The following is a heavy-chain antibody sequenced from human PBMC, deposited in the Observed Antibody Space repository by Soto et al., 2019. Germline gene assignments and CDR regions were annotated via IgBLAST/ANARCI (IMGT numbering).Heavy chain of an antibody. J-gene: IGHJ4*02. CDR3: AKDLSSSWSFDY. Sequence: GGSLRLSCAASGFTLSSYGMHWVRQAPGKGLEWVAVISYDGSNKYYADSVKGRFTISRDNSKNTLYLQMNSLRAEDTAVYYCAKDLSSSWSFDYWGQGTLVTVSS. D-gene: IGHD6-13*01. CDR1: GFTLSSYG. CDR2: ISYDGSNK. V-gene: IGHV3-30*18.